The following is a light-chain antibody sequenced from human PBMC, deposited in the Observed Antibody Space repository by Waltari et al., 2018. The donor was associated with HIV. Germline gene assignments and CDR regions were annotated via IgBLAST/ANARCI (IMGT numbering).Light chain of an antibody. CDR3: QQRANWPLT. Sequence: EVVLTQSPATLSLSPGERATLSCRASQSVGDYLAWYQQKSGQPPRLLIYHSFHRAAGIPARFSGSGSGTDFTLSISSLEPEDFAIYYCQQRANWPLTFGGGTKVQIK. J-gene: IGKJ4*01. CDR1: QSVGDY. V-gene: IGKV3-11*01. CDR2: HSF.